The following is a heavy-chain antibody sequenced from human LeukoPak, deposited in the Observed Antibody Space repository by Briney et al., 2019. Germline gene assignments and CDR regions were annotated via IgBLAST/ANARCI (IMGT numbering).Heavy chain of an antibody. CDR2: LTSSTSTI. J-gene: IGHJ5*02. CDR1: GFTFSTYS. CDR3: ARVLPYDYINRFDR. Sequence: PGGPLRLSCAASGFTFSTYSMNWLRQAPGKALEWVSYLTSSTSTIYHAVYVKGRFTISRDNAKNSLYLQMNSLRAEDTAVYYCARVLPYDYINRFDRWGQGTLVTVSS. D-gene: IGHD4-11*01. V-gene: IGHV3-48*01.